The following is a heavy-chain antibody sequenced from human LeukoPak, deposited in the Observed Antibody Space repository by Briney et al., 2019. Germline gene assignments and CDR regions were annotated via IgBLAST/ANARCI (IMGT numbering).Heavy chain of an antibody. CDR1: GFTFRSYG. CDR3: ARISSSYDYDY. D-gene: IGHD6-6*01. CDR2: ISSNGGST. Sequence: GGSLRLSCAASGFTFRSYGMHWVRQAPGKRLEYVAAISSNGGSTDYANSVKGRFTISRDNSKNTLYLQMGSLRAEDMAVYYCARISSSYDYDYWGQGTLVTVSS. V-gene: IGHV3-64*01. J-gene: IGHJ4*02.